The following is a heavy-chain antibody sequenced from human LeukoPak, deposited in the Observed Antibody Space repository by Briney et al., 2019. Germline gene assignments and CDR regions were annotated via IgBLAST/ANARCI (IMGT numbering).Heavy chain of an antibody. CDR1: GFTFSSYW. V-gene: IGHV3-7*01. J-gene: IGHJ4*02. CDR3: ARAGFGVPFDY. Sequence: GGSLRLSCAASGFTFSSYWMSWVRQAPGKGLEWVANIKQDGSEKYYVDSVKGRFTISRDNAKNSLYLQMNSLRVEDTAVYYCARAGFGVPFDYWGQGTLVTVSS. D-gene: IGHD3-10*01. CDR2: IKQDGSEK.